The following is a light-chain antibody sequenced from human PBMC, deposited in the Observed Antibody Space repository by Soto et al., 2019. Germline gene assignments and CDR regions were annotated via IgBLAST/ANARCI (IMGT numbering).Light chain of an antibody. V-gene: IGLV2-14*01. CDR2: EVS. CDR3: SSYTSVTTFVV. CDR1: SSDIGNYDF. J-gene: IGLJ1*01. Sequence: QSALTQPASVSGSPGQSITISCTGTSSDIGNYDFVSWYQQVPGTAPKAMIYEVSSRPSGVSNRFSGSKSGNTASLTIFGLQTEDEADYYCSSYTSVTTFVVFGTGTKLTVL.